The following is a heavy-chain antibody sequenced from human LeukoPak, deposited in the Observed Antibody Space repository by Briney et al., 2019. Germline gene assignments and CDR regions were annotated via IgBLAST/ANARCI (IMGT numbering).Heavy chain of an antibody. CDR2: FYWNDDK. J-gene: IGHJ4*02. CDR3: AHGSGLSRSATNYCSDY. Sequence: ESGPTLVNPTQTLTLTCTFSAFSRSTRGVGVLWHRQPPGKAIDCLALFYWNDDKRYSQSLKSRFTITKDNSEDTVFLKMNDMAAVDTAIYYCAHGSGLSRSATNYCSDYWGQGVLVTVSS. D-gene: IGHD2-8*01. V-gene: IGHV2-5*01. CDR1: AFSRSTRGVG.